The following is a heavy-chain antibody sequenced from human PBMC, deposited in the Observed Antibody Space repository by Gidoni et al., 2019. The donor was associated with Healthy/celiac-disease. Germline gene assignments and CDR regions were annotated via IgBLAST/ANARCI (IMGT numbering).Heavy chain of an antibody. D-gene: IGHD3-22*01. CDR3: ARDSGDYYDSSGYYYGAFDI. V-gene: IGHV3-30*04. CDR2: ISYDGSNK. CDR1: GFTFSSYA. J-gene: IGHJ3*02. Sequence: QVQLVESGGGVVQPGSSLRLSCPASGFTFSSYAMHWVRQAPGKGLEWVPVISYDGSNKYYADSVKGRFTISRDNSKNTLYLQMNSLRAEDTAVYYCARDSGDYYDSSGYYYGAFDIWGQGTMVTVSS.